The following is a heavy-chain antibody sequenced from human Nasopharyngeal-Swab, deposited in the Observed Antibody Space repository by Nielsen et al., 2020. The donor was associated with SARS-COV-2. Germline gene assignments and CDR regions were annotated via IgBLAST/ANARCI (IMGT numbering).Heavy chain of an antibody. CDR1: GDSITNYY. V-gene: IGHV4-59*01. CDR2: FYYSGST. Sequence: SETLSLTCTVSGDSITNYYWSWIRQPPGKELEWIGNFYYSGSTNYSPSLKSRVTISADTSKNQFYLKLTTVTAADTAVYYCARWSTISRFFDFWGQGTQVTVSS. D-gene: IGHD1-26*01. CDR3: ARWSTISRFFDF. J-gene: IGHJ4*02.